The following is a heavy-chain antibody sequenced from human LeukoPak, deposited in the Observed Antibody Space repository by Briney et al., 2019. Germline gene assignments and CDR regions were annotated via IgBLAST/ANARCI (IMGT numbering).Heavy chain of an antibody. Sequence: SETLSLTCTVSGGSISSYYWSWIRQPPGKGLEWIGYIYYSGSTYYNPSLKSRVTISVDTSKNQFSLKLSSVTAADTAVYYCARVKLSSAPRVDYWGQGTLVTVSS. V-gene: IGHV4-59*12. J-gene: IGHJ4*02. CDR3: ARVKLSSAPRVDY. D-gene: IGHD3-22*01. CDR2: IYYSGST. CDR1: GGSISSYY.